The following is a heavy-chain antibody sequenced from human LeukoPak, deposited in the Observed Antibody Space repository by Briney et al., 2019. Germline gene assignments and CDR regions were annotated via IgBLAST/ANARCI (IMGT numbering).Heavy chain of an antibody. CDR1: GYSFNDYY. J-gene: IGHJ4*02. Sequence: ASVKVSCKASGYSFNDYYIHWVRQAPGQGLEWMGWISPNSGGTNYAQNFQGRVTMTRDTSITTAYMEPSGLTSDDTALYYCARNYGGTSKYFDYWGQGTLVTVSS. CDR2: ISPNSGGT. V-gene: IGHV1-2*02. D-gene: IGHD4-23*01. CDR3: ARNYGGTSKYFDY.